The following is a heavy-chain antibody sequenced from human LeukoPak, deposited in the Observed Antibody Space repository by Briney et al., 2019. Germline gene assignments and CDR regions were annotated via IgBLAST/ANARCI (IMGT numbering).Heavy chain of an antibody. D-gene: IGHD3-22*01. CDR2: INHSGST. CDR3: ASMVSSGDSYYYYYGMDG. J-gene: IGHJ6*04. CDR1: GGSFSGYY. Sequence: SETLSLTCAVYGGSFSGYYWSWIRQPPGKGLEWVGEINHSGSTNYNPSLKSRATISVGTTKNQFSLKLSSGTAADTAVYYCASMVSSGDSYYYYYGMDGWGEGTTVTVSS. V-gene: IGHV4-34*01.